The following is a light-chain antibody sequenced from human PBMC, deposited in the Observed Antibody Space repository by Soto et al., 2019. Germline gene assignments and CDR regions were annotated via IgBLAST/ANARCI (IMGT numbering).Light chain of an antibody. J-gene: IGLJ2*01. V-gene: IGLV3-21*04. CDR1: NIGSKS. Sequence: SYELTQPPSVSVAPGKTARITCGGNNIGSKSVHWYQQKPGQAPVLVIYYDSDRPSGIPERFSGSNSGHTATLTISRVEAVDEADYYCQVWDSSSDHLVFGAGTKLTVL. CDR3: QVWDSSSDHLV. CDR2: YDS.